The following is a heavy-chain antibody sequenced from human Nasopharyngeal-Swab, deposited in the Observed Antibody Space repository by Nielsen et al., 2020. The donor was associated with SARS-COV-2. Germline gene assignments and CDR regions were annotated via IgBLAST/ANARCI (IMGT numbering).Heavy chain of an antibody. D-gene: IGHD2-2*01. CDR1: GYTFTSYY. V-gene: IGHV1-46*01. Sequence: ASVKVSCKASGYTFTSYYMHWVRQAPGQGLEWMGIINPSGGSTSYAQKFQGRVTMTRDTSTSTVYMELSSLRSEDTAVYYCAARGSCSSTSSYADYWGQGTLVTVSS. J-gene: IGHJ4*02. CDR3: AARGSCSSTSSYADY. CDR2: INPSGGST.